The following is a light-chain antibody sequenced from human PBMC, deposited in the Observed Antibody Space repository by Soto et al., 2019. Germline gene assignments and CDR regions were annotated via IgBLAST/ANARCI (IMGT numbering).Light chain of an antibody. Sequence: EIVLTQSPATLSLSPGERATLSCRASQSVSSYLAWYQQKPGQAPRLLIYDASNRATGIPARFSGSGSGTDFTLTISSLEPEDFAVYYCQQRINWPRTFRQGTKVEIK. CDR1: QSVSSY. CDR2: DAS. CDR3: QQRINWPRT. V-gene: IGKV3-11*01. J-gene: IGKJ1*01.